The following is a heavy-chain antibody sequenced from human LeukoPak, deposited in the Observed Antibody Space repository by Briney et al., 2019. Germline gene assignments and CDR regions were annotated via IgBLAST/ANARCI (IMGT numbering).Heavy chain of an antibody. CDR2: ISSSSSHM. CDR3: VRESGSSYGYYFLH. V-gene: IGHV3-21*01. CDR1: GFTFNSYS. Sequence: PGGSLRLSCAASGFTFNSYSMYWVRQAPGKGLEWVSSISSSSSHMFYADSVKGRFSISRDNAKNSLYLQMNSVRAEDTAVYYCVRESGSSYGYYFLHWGQGTLVTVSS. D-gene: IGHD1-26*01. J-gene: IGHJ1*01.